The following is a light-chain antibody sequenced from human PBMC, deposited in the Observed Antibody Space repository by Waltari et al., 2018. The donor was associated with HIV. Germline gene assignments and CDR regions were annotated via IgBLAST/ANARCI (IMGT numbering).Light chain of an antibody. Sequence: QSALTQPASVSGSPGQSITISCTGPSSDVGCYNYVTWYQQHPGKAPKLMIYDVSKRPSGVSNRFSGSKSGNTASLTISGLQAEDEADYYCSSYTSSSPYAFGTGTKVTVL. CDR3: SSYTSSSPYA. CDR1: SSDVGCYNY. CDR2: DVS. J-gene: IGLJ1*01. V-gene: IGLV2-14*03.